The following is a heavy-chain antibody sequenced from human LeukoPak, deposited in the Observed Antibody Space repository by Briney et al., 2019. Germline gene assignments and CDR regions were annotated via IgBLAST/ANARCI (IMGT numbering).Heavy chain of an antibody. Sequence: GGSLRLSCAAPGFTFSDYSMNWVRQAPGKGLEWVSSISRSSRHVYYAGSVKGRFTISRDNAKNSLYLQMNSLRAEDMAVYFCVRDLMGSGSTTAYLHHWGQGTLVTVSS. J-gene: IGHJ1*01. D-gene: IGHD1-1*01. V-gene: IGHV3-21*01. CDR1: GFTFSDYS. CDR2: ISRSSRHV. CDR3: VRDLMGSGSTTAYLHH.